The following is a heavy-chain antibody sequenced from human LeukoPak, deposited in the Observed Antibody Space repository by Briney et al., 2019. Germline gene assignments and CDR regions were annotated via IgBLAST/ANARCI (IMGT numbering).Heavy chain of an antibody. CDR2: INHSGST. J-gene: IGHJ4*02. V-gene: IGHV4-34*01. D-gene: IGHD3-22*01. CDR1: GGSFRGYY. Sequence: SETLSLTCAVYGGSFRGYYWSWIRQPPGKGLEWIGEINHSGSTNYNPSLKSRVTISVDTSKNQFSLKLSSVTAADTAVYYCARRPVYDSSGSLDYWGQGTLVTVSS. CDR3: ARRPVYDSSGSLDY.